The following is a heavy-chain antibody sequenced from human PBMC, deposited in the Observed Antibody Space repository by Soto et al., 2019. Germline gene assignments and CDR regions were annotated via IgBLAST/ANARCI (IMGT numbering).Heavy chain of an antibody. D-gene: IGHD3-10*01. Sequence: VASLKISGNGSGYSFTSDWISWVRQMPWKGLEWLGRIDPSDSYTNYSPSFQGHVTISADKSISTAYLQWSSLKASDTAMYYCARATMVRGVISDSHYYGMDVWGQGTTVTVSS. J-gene: IGHJ6*02. CDR3: ARATMVRGVISDSHYYGMDV. V-gene: IGHV5-10-1*01. CDR2: IDPSDSYT. CDR1: GYSFTSDW.